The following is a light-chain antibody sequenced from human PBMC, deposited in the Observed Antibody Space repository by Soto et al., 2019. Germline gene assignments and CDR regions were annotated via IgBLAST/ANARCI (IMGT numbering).Light chain of an antibody. V-gene: IGKV1-9*01. Sequence: DIPLTQSPSFLSVSVGDRVTITCRASQGISSFLAWYQQRPGKAPKLLIYAASTLQSGVPSRFSGSGSGTEFTLTISSLQPEDFATYYCQQINSYPLTFGGGTKVEIK. J-gene: IGKJ4*01. CDR1: QGISSF. CDR3: QQINSYPLT. CDR2: AAS.